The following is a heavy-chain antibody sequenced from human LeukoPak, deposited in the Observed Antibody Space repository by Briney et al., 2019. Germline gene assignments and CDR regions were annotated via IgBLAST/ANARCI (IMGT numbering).Heavy chain of an antibody. D-gene: IGHD5-18*01. Sequence: PSETLSLTCTVSGGSPSSSSYYWGWLRQPPGKGLEWVGSIYYSGSTYYNPSLKSRVTISVDPSKNQFSLKLSSVTAADTAVYYCARHSGYSYGYAYYYYYMDVWGKGTTVTVSS. CDR2: IYYSGST. CDR1: GGSPSSSSYY. V-gene: IGHV4-39*01. J-gene: IGHJ6*03. CDR3: ARHSGYSYGYAYYYYYMDV.